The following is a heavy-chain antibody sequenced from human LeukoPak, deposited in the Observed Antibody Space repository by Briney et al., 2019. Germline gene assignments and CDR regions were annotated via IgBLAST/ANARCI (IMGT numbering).Heavy chain of an antibody. Sequence: ASVKVSCKASGYTFTSYGISWVRQAPGQGLEWMGWISAYNGNTNYAQKLQGRVTMTTDTSTSTAYMELRSLRSDDTAVYYCAEALEYCSSTSCYIGYWGQGTLVTVSS. CDR2: ISAYNGNT. D-gene: IGHD2-2*02. CDR1: GYTFTSYG. V-gene: IGHV1-18*01. J-gene: IGHJ4*02. CDR3: AEALEYCSSTSCYIGY.